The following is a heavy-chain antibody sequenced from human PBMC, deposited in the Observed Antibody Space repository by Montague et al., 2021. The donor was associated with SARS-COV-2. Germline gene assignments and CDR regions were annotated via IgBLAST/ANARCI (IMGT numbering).Heavy chain of an antibody. CDR2: IYYSGTT. D-gene: IGHD5-24*01. CDR1: GGSVSSSSYF. V-gene: IGHV4-39*01. J-gene: IGHJ4*02. CDR3: ARLAGATEEDGLDY. Sequence: SETLSLTCTVSGGSVSSSSYFWGWIRQPPGKGLEWIGNIYYSGTTHYNPSLKSRVTISVDTSKNQFSLQLSSVTAADTAVYYCARLAGATEEDGLDYWGQGTLVTVSS.